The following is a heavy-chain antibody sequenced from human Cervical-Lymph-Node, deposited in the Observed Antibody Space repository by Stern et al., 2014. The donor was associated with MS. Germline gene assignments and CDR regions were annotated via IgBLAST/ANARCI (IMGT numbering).Heavy chain of an antibody. Sequence: VQLVESGPEVKNPGSSVRVSCKASGGTLNTSAINWVRQAPGQGLEWMGGIFPIFGATNYAQNFQGRLTVTADESTTTVYMELNSLMSEDTAIYYCARVRCPNGVCYPRLDYWGQGALVTVSS. CDR1: GGTLNTSA. CDR3: ARVRCPNGVCYPRLDY. D-gene: IGHD2-8*01. J-gene: IGHJ4*02. CDR2: IFPIFGAT. V-gene: IGHV1-69*01.